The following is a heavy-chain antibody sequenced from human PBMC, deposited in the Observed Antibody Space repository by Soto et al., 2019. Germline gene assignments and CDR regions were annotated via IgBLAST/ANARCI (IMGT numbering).Heavy chain of an antibody. D-gene: IGHD6-19*01. CDR3: ARDRGVAPPVAGNTHYYYYMDV. CDR2: ISVFNGNT. CDR1: GYSFTNYG. Sequence: QDQLVQSGAEVKKPGASVTVSCKASGYSFTNYGVTWVRQAPGQGLEWMGWISVFNGNTHYAQNLQGRVTITTDASTSTAYMELRSLRSDDTAVYYCARDRGVAPPVAGNTHYYYYMDVWGKGTTVTVSS. V-gene: IGHV1-18*01. J-gene: IGHJ6*03.